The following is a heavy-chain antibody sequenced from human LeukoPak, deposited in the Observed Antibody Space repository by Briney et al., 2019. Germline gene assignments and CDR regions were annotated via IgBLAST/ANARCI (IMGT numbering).Heavy chain of an antibody. CDR3: ARTQENDYGDYGGEYFQH. Sequence: PSETLSLTCTVSGGSISSYYWSWIRQPPGKGLEWIGYIYYSGSTNYNPSLKSRVTISVDTSKNQFSLKLSSVTAADTAVYYCARTQENDYGDYGGEYFQHWGQGTLVTVSS. CDR2: IYYSGST. CDR1: GGSISSYY. V-gene: IGHV4-59*08. J-gene: IGHJ1*01. D-gene: IGHD4-17*01.